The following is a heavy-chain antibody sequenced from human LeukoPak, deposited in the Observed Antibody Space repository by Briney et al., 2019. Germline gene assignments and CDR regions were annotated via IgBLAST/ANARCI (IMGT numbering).Heavy chain of an antibody. CDR1: GFTFDDYA. Sequence: GGPLRLSCAASGFTFDDYAMHWVRQAPGKGLEWVSGISWNSGSIGYADSVKGRFTISRDNAKNSLYLQMNSLRAEDTALYYCAKDLYSSSWYYFDYWGQGTLVTVSS. J-gene: IGHJ4*02. CDR2: ISWNSGSI. V-gene: IGHV3-9*01. D-gene: IGHD6-13*01. CDR3: AKDLYSSSWYYFDY.